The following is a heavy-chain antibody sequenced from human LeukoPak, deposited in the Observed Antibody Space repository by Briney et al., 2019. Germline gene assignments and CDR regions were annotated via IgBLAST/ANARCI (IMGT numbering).Heavy chain of an antibody. Sequence: PGGSLRLSCAASGFTFSSYAMSWVRQAPGKGLEWVSAISGSGGSTYYADSVKGRFTTSRDNSKNTLYLQMNSLRAEDTAVYYCAKEEYYYDSSGYPRGYYFDYWGQGTLVTVSS. CDR2: ISGSGGST. CDR1: GFTFSSYA. CDR3: AKEEYYYDSSGYPRGYYFDY. V-gene: IGHV3-23*01. J-gene: IGHJ4*02. D-gene: IGHD3-22*01.